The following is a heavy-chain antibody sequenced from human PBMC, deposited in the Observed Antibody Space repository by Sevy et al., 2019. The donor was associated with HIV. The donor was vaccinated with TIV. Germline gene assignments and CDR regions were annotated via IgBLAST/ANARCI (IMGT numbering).Heavy chain of an antibody. Sequence: ASVKVSCKASGDTFSTYGLSWVRQAPGQGLEWMVGIIPIFGTPNYAQKFQGRVTITADESASTAYMELSSLRSEDTALYYHAREGGVATTGDHDAFDIWGHGTLVTVSS. CDR3: AREGGVATTGDHDAFDI. V-gene: IGHV1-69*13. CDR1: GDTFSTYG. D-gene: IGHD7-27*01. CDR2: IIPIFGTP. J-gene: IGHJ3*02.